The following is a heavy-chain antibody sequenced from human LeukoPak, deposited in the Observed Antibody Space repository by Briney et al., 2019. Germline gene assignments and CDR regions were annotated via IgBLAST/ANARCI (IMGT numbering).Heavy chain of an antibody. J-gene: IGHJ5*02. D-gene: IGHD6-19*01. CDR1: GCSINSYY. CDR3: ASSKTNGDSSGWYAWFDP. V-gene: IGHV4-59*01. Sequence: PSETLSLTCTVSGCSINSYYWSWIRQPPGKGLEWVGYIYYSGYTNYNPSLKSQVTITVDTSKDQFSLKLSSVTAADTAVYYCASSKTNGDSSGWYAWFDPWGQGTLVTVSS. CDR2: IYYSGYT.